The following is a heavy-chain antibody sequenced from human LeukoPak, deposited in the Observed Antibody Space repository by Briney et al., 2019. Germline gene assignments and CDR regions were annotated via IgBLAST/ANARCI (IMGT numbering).Heavy chain of an antibody. D-gene: IGHD1-26*01. CDR1: GYTFTSYD. CDR2: MNPNSGNT. J-gene: IGHJ3*02. Sequence: GASVRVSCKASGYTFTSYDINWVRQATGQGLEWMGWMNPNSGNTGYAQKFQGRVTITRNTSISTAYMELSSLRSEDTAVYYCARMSVGVLGAFDIWGQGTMVTVSS. CDR3: ARMSVGVLGAFDI. V-gene: IGHV1-8*03.